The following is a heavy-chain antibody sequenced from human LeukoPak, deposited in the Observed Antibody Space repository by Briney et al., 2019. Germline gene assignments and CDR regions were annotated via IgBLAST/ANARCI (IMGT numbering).Heavy chain of an antibody. V-gene: IGHV1-69*01. J-gene: IGHJ4*02. CDR3: ARDKCTNGVCPYFDY. D-gene: IGHD2-8*01. CDR2: IIPIFGTA. Sequence: SVKVSCKASGGTFSSYAISWVRQAPGQGLEWMGGIIPIFGTANYAQKFQGRVTITADESTSTAYMELSSLRSEDTAVYYCARDKCTNGVCPYFDYWGQGTLVTISS. CDR1: GGTFSSYA.